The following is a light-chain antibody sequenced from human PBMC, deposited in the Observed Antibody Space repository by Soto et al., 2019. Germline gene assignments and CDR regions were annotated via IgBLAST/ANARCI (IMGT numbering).Light chain of an antibody. Sequence: QSVLTQPPSASGTPGQRGTISCSGSNSNIGSNTVNWYQQLPGTAPKLLIYYDNLRPAGGPDRISGSKSGTSASLAISGLQSDDEADYYCAAWDDSLNGRVFGTGTKLTVL. V-gene: IGLV1-44*01. CDR1: NSNIGSNT. CDR2: YDN. J-gene: IGLJ1*01. CDR3: AAWDDSLNGRV.